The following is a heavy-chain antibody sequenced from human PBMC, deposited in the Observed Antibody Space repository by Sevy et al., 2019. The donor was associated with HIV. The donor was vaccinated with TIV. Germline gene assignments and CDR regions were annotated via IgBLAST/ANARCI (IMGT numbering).Heavy chain of an antibody. D-gene: IGHD4-17*01. V-gene: IGHV3-11*06. CDR3: ARSRSNYGDYYFDY. Sequence: HGGSLRLSCAASGFTFSAYYMTWIRQAPGKGLEWVSYISSGSTYTNYADSVKGRFTVSRDNAKNSLYLQMNSLRAEDTAVYYCARSRSNYGDYYFDYWGQGTLVTVSS. CDR1: GFTFSAYY. CDR2: ISSGSTYT. J-gene: IGHJ4*02.